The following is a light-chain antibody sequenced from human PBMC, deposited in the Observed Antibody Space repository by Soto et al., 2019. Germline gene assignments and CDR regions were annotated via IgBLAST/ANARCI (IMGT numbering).Light chain of an antibody. J-gene: IGKJ1*01. CDR2: GAS. Sequence: GTLSLSPGEGATLSCRASQSVSTNFFAWYQQKPGQAPRLLIYGASTRATGIPDRFSGSGSGTDFTLTISRLQPEDFAVYYCQQYGRTSSTFGQGTKVDIK. CDR3: QQYGRTSST. V-gene: IGKV3-20*01. CDR1: QSVSTNF.